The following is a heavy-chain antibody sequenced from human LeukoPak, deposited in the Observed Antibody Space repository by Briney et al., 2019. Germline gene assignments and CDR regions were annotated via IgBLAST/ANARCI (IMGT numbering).Heavy chain of an antibody. CDR2: INPSGGST. V-gene: IGHV1-46*01. CDR1: GYTFTSYY. CDR3: ARGAYYYDSSGNYWFDP. J-gene: IGHJ5*02. D-gene: IGHD3-22*01. Sequence: GASVKVSCKASGYTFTSYYMHWVRQAPGQGLEWMGIINPSGGSTSYAQKFQGRVTMTRDMSTSTVYMELSSLRSEDTAVYYCARGAYYYDSSGNYWFDPWGQGTLVTVSS.